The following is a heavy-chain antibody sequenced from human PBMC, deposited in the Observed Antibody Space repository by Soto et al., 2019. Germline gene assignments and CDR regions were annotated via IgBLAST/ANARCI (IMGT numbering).Heavy chain of an antibody. D-gene: IGHD5-12*01. CDR1: GFRFSDFA. V-gene: IGHV3-23*01. CDR2: ITGTASST. CDR3: AKGAEGYVVSSLDS. J-gene: IGHJ4*02. Sequence: EVQLLESGGGFVQPGGSLRLSCAASGFRFSDFAMTWVRQAPGRGLEWVSAITGTASSTYYADSVKGRFTISRDNSKKPLYLQINSLRAEDTAIYYCAKGAEGYVVSSLDSWGQGTLVTVSS.